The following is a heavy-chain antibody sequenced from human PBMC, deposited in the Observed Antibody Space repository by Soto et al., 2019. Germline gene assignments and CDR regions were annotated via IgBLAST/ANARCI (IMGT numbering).Heavy chain of an antibody. Sequence: EVQLLESGGGLVQPGGSLRLSCAASGFTFSSYAMSWVRQAPGKGLEWVSAISGSGGSTYYADSVKGRFTISRDNSKNTLYLQMNSLRAEDTAVYYCAKSITMIVVVITGDAFDIWGQGTMVTVSS. CDR1: GFTFSSYA. J-gene: IGHJ3*02. V-gene: IGHV3-23*01. D-gene: IGHD3-22*01. CDR2: ISGSGGST. CDR3: AKSITMIVVVITGDAFDI.